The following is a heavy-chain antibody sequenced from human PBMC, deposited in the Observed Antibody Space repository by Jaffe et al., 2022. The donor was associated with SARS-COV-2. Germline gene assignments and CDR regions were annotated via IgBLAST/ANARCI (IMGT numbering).Heavy chain of an antibody. V-gene: IGHV3-30*18. CDR1: GFTFSSYG. CDR2: ISYDGSNK. D-gene: IGHD3-16*02. Sequence: QVQLVESGGGVVQPGRSLRLSCAASGFTFSSYGMHWVRQAPGKGLEWVAVISYDGSNKYYADSVKGRFTISRDNSKNTLYLQMNSLRAEDTAVYYCAKGQDPYVWGSYRSEGAFDYWGQGTLVTVSS. J-gene: IGHJ4*02. CDR3: AKGQDPYVWGSYRSEGAFDY.